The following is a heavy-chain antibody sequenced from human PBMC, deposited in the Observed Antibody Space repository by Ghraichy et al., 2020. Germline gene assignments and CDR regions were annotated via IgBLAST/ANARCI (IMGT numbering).Heavy chain of an antibody. J-gene: IGHJ4*02. Sequence: GGSLRLSCAASGFTFSNYWMYWVRQVPGEGLVWVSRINSDGSSKSDADSVKGRFTISRDNAKNTLFLQMNSLRAEDTAVYYCTRVPDYGDYGPFDYWGPGTLVTVSS. CDR3: TRVPDYGDYGPFDY. D-gene: IGHD4-17*01. CDR2: INSDGSSK. V-gene: IGHV3-74*01. CDR1: GFTFSNYW.